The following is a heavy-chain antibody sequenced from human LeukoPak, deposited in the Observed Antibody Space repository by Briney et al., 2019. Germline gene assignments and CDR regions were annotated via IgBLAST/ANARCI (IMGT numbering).Heavy chain of an antibody. D-gene: IGHD2-15*01. V-gene: IGHV1-69*13. J-gene: IGHJ4*01. CDR2: IIPIFGTA. CDR3: ARAGSLGYCSGGSCFYFDY. CDR1: GGTFSSYA. Sequence: SVKVSCKASGGTFSSYAISWVRQAPGQGLEWMGGIIPIFGTANYAQKFQGRVTITADESTSTAYMELSSLRSEDTAVYYCARAGSLGYCSGGSCFYFDYWGQEPWSPSPQ.